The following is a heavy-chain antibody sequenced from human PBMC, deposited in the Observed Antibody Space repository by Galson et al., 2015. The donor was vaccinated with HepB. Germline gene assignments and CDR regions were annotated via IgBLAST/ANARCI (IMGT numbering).Heavy chain of an antibody. CDR2: VSGGGGST. J-gene: IGHJ4*02. CDR1: GFTFSSYA. V-gene: IGHV3-23*01. CDR3: AKDAYGGKSYFDY. Sequence: SLRLSCAASGFTFSSYAMSWVRQAPGQGLEWVSAVSGGGGSTYYADSVKGRFTISRDNSKNTLYLQVNSLRAEDTAVYYCAKDAYGGKSYFDYWGQGTLVTVSS. D-gene: IGHD4-23*01.